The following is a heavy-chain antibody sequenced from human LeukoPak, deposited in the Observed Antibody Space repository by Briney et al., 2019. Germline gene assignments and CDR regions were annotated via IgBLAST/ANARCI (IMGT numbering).Heavy chain of an antibody. CDR3: ARPSPNYFGSGSYYMAAY. Sequence: GGSLRLSCAASGFPLTSYGMSWVRQAPGKGLEWVANINQDGSQKYYVDSVKGRFTISRDNAKNSLYLQMNSLRAEDTAVYYCARPSPNYFGSGSYYMAAYWGQGTLLTVSS. CDR1: GFPLTSYG. V-gene: IGHV3-7*01. D-gene: IGHD3-10*01. CDR2: INQDGSQK. J-gene: IGHJ1*01.